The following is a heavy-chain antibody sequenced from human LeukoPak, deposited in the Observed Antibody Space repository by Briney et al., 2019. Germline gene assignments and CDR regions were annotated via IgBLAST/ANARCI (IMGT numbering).Heavy chain of an antibody. V-gene: IGHV3-30-3*01. Sequence: GGSLRLSCAASGFTFSSYAMHWVRQAPGKWLEWVAVISYDGSNKYYADSVKGRFTISRDNSKNTLYLQMTSLRAEDTAVYYCARGPPHYGMDVWGQGTTVTVSS. CDR1: GFTFSSYA. CDR2: ISYDGSNK. CDR3: ARGPPHYGMDV. J-gene: IGHJ6*02.